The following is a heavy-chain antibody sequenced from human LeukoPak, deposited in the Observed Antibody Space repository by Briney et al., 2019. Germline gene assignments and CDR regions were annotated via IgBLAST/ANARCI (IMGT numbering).Heavy chain of an antibody. J-gene: IGHJ4*02. V-gene: IGHV3-23*01. CDR3: ARGDSGYCGGDCYGYFDY. CDR2: ISGSGGNT. CDR1: GFTFSTYG. Sequence: GGSLRLSCGASGFTFSTYGMSWVRQAPGKGLEWVSAISGSGGNTYYADSVKGRFTISRDNSKNTLYLQMNSLRPEDTALYYCARGDSGYCGGDCYGYFDYWGQGTLVTVSS. D-gene: IGHD2-21*02.